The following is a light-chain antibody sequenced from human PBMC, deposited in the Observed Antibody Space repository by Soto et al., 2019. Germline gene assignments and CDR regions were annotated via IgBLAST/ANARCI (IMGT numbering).Light chain of an antibody. J-gene: IGKJ1*01. CDR3: QQYGRSGT. CDR2: GAS. CDR1: QSVSNNY. V-gene: IGKV3-20*01. Sequence: ENVLTQSIGTMSLSPLERDKLYCRASQSVSNNYLAWYQQKPGQAPRLLIYGASNRATGIPDRFSGSGSGTDFTLTISRLEPEDFAVYYCQQYGRSGTFGQGTKVDIK.